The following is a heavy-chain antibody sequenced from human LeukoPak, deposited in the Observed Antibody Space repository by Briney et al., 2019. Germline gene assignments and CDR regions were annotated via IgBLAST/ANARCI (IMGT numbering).Heavy chain of an antibody. V-gene: IGHV3-33*08. D-gene: IGHD4-17*01. CDR1: GLTFSSHW. CDR3: AREKSTVTTGLGY. CDR2: IWYDGSNK. J-gene: IGHJ4*02. Sequence: GGSLRLSCAASGLTFSSHWMHWVRQAPGKGLEWVAVIWYDGSNKYYADSVKGRFTISRDNSKNTLYLQMNSLRAEDTAVYYCAREKSTVTTGLGYWGQGTLVTVSS.